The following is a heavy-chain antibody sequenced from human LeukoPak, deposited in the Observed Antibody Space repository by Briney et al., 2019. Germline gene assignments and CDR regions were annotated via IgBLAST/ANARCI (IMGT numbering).Heavy chain of an antibody. CDR1: GFTFSSYS. J-gene: IGHJ4*02. CDR3: ARDSSAGVLDY. CDR2: ISGSSSHV. Sequence: KPGGSLRLSCAASGFTFSSYSMNWVRQAPGKGLEWVSSISGSSSHVYYADSVKGRFTISRDNAKNSLYLQKNSLRAGDTAVYYCARDSSAGVLDYWGQGTLVTVSS. V-gene: IGHV3-21*01.